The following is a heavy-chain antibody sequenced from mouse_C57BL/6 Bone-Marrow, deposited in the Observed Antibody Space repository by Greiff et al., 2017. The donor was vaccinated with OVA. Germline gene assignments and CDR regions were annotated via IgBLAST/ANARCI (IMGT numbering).Heavy chain of an antibody. CDR3: TLYYSNYDAIDY. J-gene: IGHJ4*01. Sequence: VQLQQSGAELVRPGASVKLSCTASGFNIKDDYMHWVKQRPEQGLEWIGWIDPENGDTEYASKFQGKATITADTSSNTAYLQLSSLTSEDTAVYYCTLYYSNYDAIDYWGQGTSVTVSS. V-gene: IGHV14-4*01. CDR1: GFNIKDDY. D-gene: IGHD2-5*01. CDR2: IDPENGDT.